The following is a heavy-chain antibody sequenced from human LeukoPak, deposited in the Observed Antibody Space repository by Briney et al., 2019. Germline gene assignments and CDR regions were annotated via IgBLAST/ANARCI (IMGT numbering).Heavy chain of an antibody. V-gene: IGHV3-11*06. CDR3: ARGDCSSTSCYGYYYYYGMDV. D-gene: IGHD2-2*01. CDR2: ISSSSYT. J-gene: IGHJ6*02. Sequence: NPGGSLRLSCAASGFTVSSNYMSWVRQAPGKGLEWVSYISSSSYTNYADSVKSRFTISRDNAKNSLYLQMNSLRSEDTAVYYCARGDCSSTSCYGYYYYYGMDVWGQGTTVTVSS. CDR1: GFTVSSNY.